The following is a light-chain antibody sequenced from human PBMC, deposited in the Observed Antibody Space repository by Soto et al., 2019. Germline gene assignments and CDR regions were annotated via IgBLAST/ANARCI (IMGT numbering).Light chain of an antibody. CDR3: SSYAGSNNVV. J-gene: IGLJ2*01. CDR1: SSDVGGYNY. CDR2: EVT. Sequence: QSALTQPPSASGSPGQSVTISCTGTSSDVGGYNYVSWYQQHPGKAPKLMIYEVTKRPSGVPGRFSGSKSGNTASLTVSGLQAEDEADYYCSSYAGSNNVVFGGGTKRTVL. V-gene: IGLV2-8*01.